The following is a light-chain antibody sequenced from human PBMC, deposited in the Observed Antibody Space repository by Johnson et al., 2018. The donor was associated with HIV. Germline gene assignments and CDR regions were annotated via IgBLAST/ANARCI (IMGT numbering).Light chain of an antibody. CDR2: ENN. J-gene: IGLJ1*01. CDR1: SSNIGDNY. CDR3: GTWYNSLSAPRYV. V-gene: IGLV1-51*02. Sequence: QSVLTQPPSVSAVPGQKVTISCSGSSSNIGDNYVSWYQQLPGTAPKLLIYENNNRPSGIPDRFSGSKSGTSATLGITGLQTGDEADYYCGTWYNSLSAPRYVFGTGTKVTVL.